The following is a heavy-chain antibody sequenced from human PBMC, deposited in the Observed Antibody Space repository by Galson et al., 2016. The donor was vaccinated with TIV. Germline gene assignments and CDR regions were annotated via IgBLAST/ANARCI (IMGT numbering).Heavy chain of an antibody. Sequence: SLRLSCAASGFSVSFNHMSWVRQAPGKGLEWVSLIYASDTTYYIDSVKGRLTISRDNSKNTLYLQMNSLRVDDTAVYYCAKAGKGDAYPNYFDHWGQGALVTVTS. J-gene: IGHJ4*02. CDR1: GFSVSFNH. CDR3: AKAGKGDAYPNYFDH. CDR2: IYASDTT. V-gene: IGHV3-53*01. D-gene: IGHD5-24*01.